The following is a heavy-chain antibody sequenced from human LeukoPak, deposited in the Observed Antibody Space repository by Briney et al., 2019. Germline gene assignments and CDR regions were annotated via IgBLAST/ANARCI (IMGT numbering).Heavy chain of an antibody. CDR2: ISAYNGNT. D-gene: IGHD4-23*01. V-gene: IGHV1-18*01. CDR3: ARLLYGGARTYYYYYYMDV. J-gene: IGHJ6*03. CDR1: GYTLTSYG. Sequence: ASVKVSCKASGYTLTSYGISWVRQAPGQGLEWMGWISAYNGNTNYAQKLQGRVTMTTDTSTSTAYMELRSLRSDDTAVYYCARLLYGGARTYYYYYYMDVWGKGTTVTVSS.